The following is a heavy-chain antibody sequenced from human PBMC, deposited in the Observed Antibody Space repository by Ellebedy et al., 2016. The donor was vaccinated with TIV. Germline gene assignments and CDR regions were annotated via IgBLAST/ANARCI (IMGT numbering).Heavy chain of an antibody. V-gene: IGHV5-51*01. CDR3: ARRGEGSSWGGNFELDY. CDR2: IYPGDSDT. J-gene: IGHJ4*02. Sequence: GESLKISXKGSGYSFTSYWIGWVRQMPGKGLEWMGIIYPGDSDTRYSPSFQGQVTISADKSISTAYLQWSSLKASDTAMYYCARRGEGSSWGGNFELDYWGQGTLVTVSS. D-gene: IGHD6-13*01. CDR1: GYSFTSYW.